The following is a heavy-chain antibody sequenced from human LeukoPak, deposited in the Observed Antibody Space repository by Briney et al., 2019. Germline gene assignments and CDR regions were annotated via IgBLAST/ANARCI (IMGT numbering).Heavy chain of an antibody. Sequence: GGSLRLSCAASGFIYSSYGMSWARQAPGKGLEWVSSISGSGGSTYYADSVKGRFTISRDNSKNTLYLQMNSLRAEDSATYYCAKDSSGIVVARAADYMDVWGKGTTVTISS. V-gene: IGHV3-23*01. J-gene: IGHJ6*03. CDR3: AKDSSGIVVARAADYMDV. CDR1: GFIYSSYG. CDR2: ISGSGGST. D-gene: IGHD3-22*01.